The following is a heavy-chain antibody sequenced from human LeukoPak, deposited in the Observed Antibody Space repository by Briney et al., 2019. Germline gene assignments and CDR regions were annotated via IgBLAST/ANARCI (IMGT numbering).Heavy chain of an antibody. CDR3: ARDFEGGRHDTRAFDI. D-gene: IGHD3-22*01. V-gene: IGHV3-48*01. CDR1: EFTFSSYS. J-gene: IGHJ3*02. Sequence: GGSLRLSCAASEFTFSSYSMNWVRQAPGKGLEWVSYITNSGNSKSYADSVKGRFTISRDNTKNSLYLQMNGLRAEDTAVYYCARDFEGGRHDTRAFDIWGQGTMVTVSS. CDR2: ITNSGNSK.